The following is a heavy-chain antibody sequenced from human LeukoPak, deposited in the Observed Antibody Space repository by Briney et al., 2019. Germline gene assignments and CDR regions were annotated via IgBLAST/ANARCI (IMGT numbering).Heavy chain of an antibody. CDR1: GGSISGYY. J-gene: IGHJ4*02. CDR2: VYYSGST. V-gene: IGHV4-59*08. Sequence: VKPSETLSLTCTVSGGSISGYYWSWIRQPPGKGLEWVGYVYYSGSTNYNPSLNGRVRTSVDTSKNQFSLKLYSVTAADTAVYYCARLDSSGYYYFDYWGRGTLVTVSS. D-gene: IGHD3-22*01. CDR3: ARLDSSGYYYFDY.